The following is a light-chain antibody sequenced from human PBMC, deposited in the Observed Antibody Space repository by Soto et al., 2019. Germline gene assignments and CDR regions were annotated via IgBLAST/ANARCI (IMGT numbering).Light chain of an antibody. CDR1: QTVSSSY. CDR2: DAS. V-gene: IGKV3D-20*01. Sequence: EIVLTQSPGTLSLSPGERATLSCRASQTVSSSYLAWYQQKPGLAPRLLIYDASSRATGIPDRFSGSGSGTDFTLTIRRLEAEDFAVYYCQQYSTSPTFGGGTKVDIK. J-gene: IGKJ4*01. CDR3: QQYSTSPT.